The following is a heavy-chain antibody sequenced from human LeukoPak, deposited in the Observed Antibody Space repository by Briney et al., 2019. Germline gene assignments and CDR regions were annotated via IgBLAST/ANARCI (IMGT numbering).Heavy chain of an antibody. V-gene: IGHV1-69*04. CDR1: GGTFISYA. CDR3: ARAYYDFWSGYENNWFDP. J-gene: IGHJ5*02. CDR2: IMPILGIA. Sequence: SVKVSCKASGGTFISYAISWVRQAPGQGREWMGRIMPILGIANYAQKFQGRVTITTDKSTSTAYLELSSLRSEDTAVYYCARAYYDFWSGYENNWFDPWGQGTLVTVSS. D-gene: IGHD3-3*01.